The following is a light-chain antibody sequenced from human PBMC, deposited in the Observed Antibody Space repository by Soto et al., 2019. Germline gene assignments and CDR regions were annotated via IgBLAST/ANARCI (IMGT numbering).Light chain of an antibody. J-gene: IGKJ3*01. CDR3: QQYDNLPP. CDR2: DAS. Sequence: DIQMTQSPSSLSASVGDRVTITCQASQDISNYLNWYQQKPGKAPKLLIYDASNLETGVPSRFSGIGSGTDFTFTISSLQPEDIATYYCQQYDNLPPIGPGTKVDIK. V-gene: IGKV1-33*01. CDR1: QDISNY.